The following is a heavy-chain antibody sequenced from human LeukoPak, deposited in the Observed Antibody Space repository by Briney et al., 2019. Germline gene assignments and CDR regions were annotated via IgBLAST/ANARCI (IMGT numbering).Heavy chain of an antibody. Sequence: GASVKVSCKASGYTFTTYGISWVRQAPGQGLEWMGWINAYSDNMNYAPKLQDRVTLTTDTSTSTVYMELRSLRSDDTAVYYCARYSRSAWYGHLDHWGQGTLVTVSS. CDR2: INAYSDNM. CDR3: ARYSRSAWYGHLDH. CDR1: GYTFTTYG. J-gene: IGHJ4*02. D-gene: IGHD6-13*01. V-gene: IGHV1-18*01.